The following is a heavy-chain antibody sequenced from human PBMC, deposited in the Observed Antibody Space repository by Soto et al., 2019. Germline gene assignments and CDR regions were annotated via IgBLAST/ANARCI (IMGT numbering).Heavy chain of an antibody. CDR3: AMGGEIVLMVYAREGNWFDP. J-gene: IGHJ5*02. V-gene: IGHV1-69*05. D-gene: IGHD2-8*01. Sequence: SVKVSCKASGGTFSSYAISWVRQAPGQGLEWMGGIIPIFGTANYAQKFQGRVTMTTDTSTSTAYMELRSLRSDDTAVYYCAMGGEIVLMVYAREGNWFDPWGQGTLVTVSS. CDR1: GGTFSSYA. CDR2: IIPIFGTA.